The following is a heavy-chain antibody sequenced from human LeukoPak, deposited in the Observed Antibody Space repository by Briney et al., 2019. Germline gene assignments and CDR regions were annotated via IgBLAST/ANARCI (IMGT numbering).Heavy chain of an antibody. Sequence: ASVKVSFKASGYTFTGDYMHRVRHAPGQGIEWKGWINPNSGGTNYAQKFQGRVTMTRDTSISTAYMELSRLRSDDTAVYYCASQDVGAAAGSVDYWGQGTLVTVSS. CDR2: INPNSGGT. CDR3: ASQDVGAAAGSVDY. CDR1: GYTFTGDY. V-gene: IGHV1-2*02. D-gene: IGHD6-13*01. J-gene: IGHJ4*02.